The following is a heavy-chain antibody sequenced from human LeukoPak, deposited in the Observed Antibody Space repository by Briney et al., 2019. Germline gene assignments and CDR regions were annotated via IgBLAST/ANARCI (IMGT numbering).Heavy chain of an antibody. CDR3: TRGDDSGSYYGYYYYMDV. CDR1: GFTFSGSA. D-gene: IGHD1-26*01. Sequence: GGSLRLSCAASGFTFSGSAMHWVRQASGKGLEWAGRIRSKANSYATAYAASVKGRFTISRDDSKNTAYLQMNSLKTEDTAVYYCTRGDDSGSYYGYYYYMDVWGKGTTVTVSS. CDR2: IRSKANSYAT. J-gene: IGHJ6*03. V-gene: IGHV3-73*01.